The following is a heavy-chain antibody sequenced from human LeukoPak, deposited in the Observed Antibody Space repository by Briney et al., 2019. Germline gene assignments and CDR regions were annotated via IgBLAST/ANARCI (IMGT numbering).Heavy chain of an antibody. V-gene: IGHV4-59*01. CDR3: ARATEGGYTYDYFYYYYMGV. D-gene: IGHD5-18*01. J-gene: IGHJ6*03. Sequence: SETLSLTCTVSGGSISSYYWSWIRQPPGKGLEWIGYIYYSGSTNYNPSLKSRVTISVDTSKNQFSLKLSSVTAADTAVYYCARATEGGYTYDYFYYYYMGVWGKGTTVTISS. CDR1: GGSISSYY. CDR2: IYYSGST.